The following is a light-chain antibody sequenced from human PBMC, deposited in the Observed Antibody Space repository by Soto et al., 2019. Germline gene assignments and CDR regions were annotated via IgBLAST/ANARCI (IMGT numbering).Light chain of an antibody. Sequence: DIQMTQSPSSLSASVGDRVTITCQAIQDISNYLNWYQQKPGKAPKLLIYDASNLETGVPSRFSGSGSGTDFTFTISSLQPEDIATYYCQHYDNLPLTFGGGTKVEIK. J-gene: IGKJ4*01. CDR1: QDISNY. V-gene: IGKV1-33*01. CDR2: DAS. CDR3: QHYDNLPLT.